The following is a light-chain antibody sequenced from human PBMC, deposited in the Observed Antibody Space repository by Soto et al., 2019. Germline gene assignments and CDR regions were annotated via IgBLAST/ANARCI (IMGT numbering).Light chain of an antibody. CDR3: QQYNHWPPLT. CDR1: QSVGRN. Sequence: EIVMTQSPATLSVSPGERATLSCRASQSVGRNLAWYQQKPGQAPRLLIYGASTRATGIPARFSGSGSGTXFXXXIXXLQSEDFAIYSCQQYNHWPPLTFGGGTKVEIK. CDR2: GAS. V-gene: IGKV3-15*01. J-gene: IGKJ4*01.